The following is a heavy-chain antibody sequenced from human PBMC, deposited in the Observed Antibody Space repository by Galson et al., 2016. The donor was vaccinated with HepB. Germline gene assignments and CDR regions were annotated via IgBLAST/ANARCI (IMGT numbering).Heavy chain of an antibody. V-gene: IGHV1-69*10. D-gene: IGHD2-15*01. CDR3: ATKPRYCSGENCYYDGMDV. CDR1: GGTFITYA. CDR2: IVPMFDIV. Sequence: SVKVSCKASGGTFITYAVSWVRQAPGQGLQWMGGIVPMFDIVKYAENFQGRVTLTADKSTSTAYMELSSLRSQDTAVYYCATKPRYCSGENCYYDGMDVWGQGTTVTVSS. J-gene: IGHJ6*02.